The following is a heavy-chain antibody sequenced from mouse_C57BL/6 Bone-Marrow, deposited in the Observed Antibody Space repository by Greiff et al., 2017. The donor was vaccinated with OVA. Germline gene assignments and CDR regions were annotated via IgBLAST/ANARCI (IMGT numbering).Heavy chain of an antibody. CDR3: ARGALTGTDYFDY. J-gene: IGHJ2*01. CDR1: GFTFSSYA. D-gene: IGHD4-1*01. CDR2: ISDGGSYT. V-gene: IGHV5-4*03. Sequence: EVKLVESGGGLVKPGGSLKLSCAASGFTFSSYAMSWVRQTPEKRLEWVATISDGGSYTYYPDNVKGRFTISRDNAKNNLYLQMSHLKSEDTAMYYCARGALTGTDYFDYWGQGTTLTVSS.